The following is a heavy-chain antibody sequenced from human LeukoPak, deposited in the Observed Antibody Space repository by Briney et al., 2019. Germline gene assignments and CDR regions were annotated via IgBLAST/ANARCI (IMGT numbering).Heavy chain of an antibody. Sequence: GSSVKVSCKASGGTFSSYAISRVRQAPGQGLEWMGWISAYNGNTNYAQKLQGRVTMTTDTSTSTAYMELRSLRSDDTAVYYCARDTAATVTTSYMDVWGKGTTVTVSS. V-gene: IGHV1-18*01. D-gene: IGHD4-17*01. J-gene: IGHJ6*03. CDR2: ISAYNGNT. CDR3: ARDTAATVTTSYMDV. CDR1: GGTFSSYA.